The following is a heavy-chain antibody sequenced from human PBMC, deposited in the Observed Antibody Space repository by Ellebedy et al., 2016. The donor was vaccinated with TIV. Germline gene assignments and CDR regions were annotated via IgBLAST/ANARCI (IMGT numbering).Heavy chain of an antibody. J-gene: IGHJ4*02. CDR1: GYAFTSRW. V-gene: IGHV1-2*02. CDR3: ARDLGVPDDY. Sequence: AASVEVSCKASGYAFTSRWLHWVRQAPGQGLEWLGLIKTHNGDTIYAQKFQGRVTLTRDTSISTAYMELNRLTPDDTAVYYCARDLGVPDDYWGQGTLVTVSS. D-gene: IGHD3-10*01. CDR2: IKTHNGDT.